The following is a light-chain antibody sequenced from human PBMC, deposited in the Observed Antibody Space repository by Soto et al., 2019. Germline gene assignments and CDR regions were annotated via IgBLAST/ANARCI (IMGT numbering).Light chain of an antibody. CDR3: QSYDSSLSWV. V-gene: IGLV1-40*01. CDR2: GNS. J-gene: IGLJ7*01. CDR1: SSNIGAGYD. Sequence: QSVLTHPPSVSGAPGQRVTISCTGSSSNIGAGYDVHWYQQLPGTAPKLLIYGNSNRPSGVPDRFSGSKSGTSASLAITGLQAEDEADYYCQSYDSSLSWVFGGGTQLTFL.